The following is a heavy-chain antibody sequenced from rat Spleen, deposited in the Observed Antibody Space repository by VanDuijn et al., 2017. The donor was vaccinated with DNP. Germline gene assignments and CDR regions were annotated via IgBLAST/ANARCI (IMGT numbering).Heavy chain of an antibody. CDR1: GFAFSDYY. D-gene: IGHD1-12*02. Sequence: EVLLVESGGDLVQSGRSLKLSCAASGFAFSDYYMAWVRQAPTKGLEWVAYIRYDGGSIHYGDSVKGRFTIFRDNAKSTLYLQMNSLRSEDMATYYCVRPHYSYGSYPRYWGQGVMVTVSS. V-gene: IGHV5-22*01. J-gene: IGHJ2*01. CDR2: IRYDGGSI. CDR3: VRPHYSYGSYPRY.